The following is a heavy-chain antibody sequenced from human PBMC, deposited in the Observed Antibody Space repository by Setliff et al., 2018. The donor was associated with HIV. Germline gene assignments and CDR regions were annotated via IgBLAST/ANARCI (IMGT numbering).Heavy chain of an antibody. V-gene: IGHV3-21*01. CDR3: ARHDGGGWYVRVLATSFDY. CDR1: GFTFSSYS. D-gene: IGHD6-19*01. CDR2: ISSSSSYI. Sequence: GGSLRLSCASSGFTFSSYSMNWVRQAPGKGLEWVSSISSSSSYIYYADSVKGRFTISRDNAKNSLYLQMNSLRAEDTAVYYCARHDGGGWYVRVLATSFDYWGQGTLVTVSS. J-gene: IGHJ4*02.